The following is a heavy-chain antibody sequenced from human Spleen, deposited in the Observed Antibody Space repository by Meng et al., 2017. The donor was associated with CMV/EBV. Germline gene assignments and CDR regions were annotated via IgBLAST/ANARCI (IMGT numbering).Heavy chain of an antibody. CDR1: GYTFPGYY. V-gene: IGHV1-2*02. CDR3: ARDIVVVPAGFDP. Sequence: CTASGYTFPGYYIHWVRQAPGQGLEWMCWINPNTGDTNYAQKFQGRITMTRDTSISTAYMELRRLRSDDTAVYYCARDIVVVPAGFDPWGQGTLVTVSS. J-gene: IGHJ5*02. CDR2: INPNTGDT. D-gene: IGHD2-2*01.